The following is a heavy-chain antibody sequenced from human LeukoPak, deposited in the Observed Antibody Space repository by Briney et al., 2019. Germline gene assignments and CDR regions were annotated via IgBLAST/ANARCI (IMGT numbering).Heavy chain of an antibody. Sequence: PGGSLRLPCAASGFTFSSYAMHWVRQAPGKGLEWVAVISYDGSNKYYADSVKGRFTISRDNSKNTLYLQMNSLRAEDTAVYYCARGNYCSSTSCYSGFDPWGQGTLVTVSS. CDR2: ISYDGSNK. J-gene: IGHJ5*02. D-gene: IGHD2-2*01. CDR1: GFTFSSYA. CDR3: ARGNYCSSTSCYSGFDP. V-gene: IGHV3-30-3*01.